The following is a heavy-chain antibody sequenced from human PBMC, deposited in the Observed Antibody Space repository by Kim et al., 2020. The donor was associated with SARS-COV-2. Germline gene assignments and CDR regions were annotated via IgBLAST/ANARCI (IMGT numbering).Heavy chain of an antibody. D-gene: IGHD3-10*01. J-gene: IGHJ6*02. Sequence: SETLSLTCTVSGGSISSGGYYWSWIRQHPGKGLEWIGYIYYSGSTYYNPSLKSRVTISVDTSKNQFSLKLSSVTAADTAVYYCATSLPMVRGVIKTGYYGMDVWGQGTTVTVSS. CDR2: IYYSGST. CDR3: ATSLPMVRGVIKTGYYGMDV. V-gene: IGHV4-31*03. CDR1: GGSISSGGYY.